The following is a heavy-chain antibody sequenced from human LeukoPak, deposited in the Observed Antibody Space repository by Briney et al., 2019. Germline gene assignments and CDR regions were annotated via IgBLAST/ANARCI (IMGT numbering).Heavy chain of an antibody. Sequence: GGSLRLSCAASGFTFSSYAMSWVRQAPGKGLEWVAVIWYDGSNKYYADSVKGRFTISRDNSKNTLYLQMNSLRAEDTAVYYCARDRQLGYFDYWGQGTLVTVSS. CDR3: ARDRQLGYFDY. CDR2: IWYDGSNK. CDR1: GFTFSSYA. D-gene: IGHD6-13*01. V-gene: IGHV3-33*08. J-gene: IGHJ4*02.